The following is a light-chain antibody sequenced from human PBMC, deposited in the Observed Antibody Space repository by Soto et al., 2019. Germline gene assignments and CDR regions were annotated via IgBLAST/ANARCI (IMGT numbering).Light chain of an antibody. Sequence: DVQVNQSPAAVSASIGDRVTITCRASQSISSWLAWYQQKPGKAPKLLIYKASSLESGVPSRFSGSGSGTEFTLTISSLQPDDFATYYCQQYNSYSIPFGQVGRLEIK. CDR1: QSISSW. J-gene: IGKJ5*01. CDR3: QQYNSYSIP. CDR2: KAS. V-gene: IGKV1-5*03.